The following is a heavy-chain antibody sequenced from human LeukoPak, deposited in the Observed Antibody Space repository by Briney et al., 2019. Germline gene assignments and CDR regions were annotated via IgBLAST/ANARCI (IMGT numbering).Heavy chain of an antibody. CDR2: IWPSYSET. V-gene: IGHV5-51*01. J-gene: IGHJ4*02. CDR1: GFTFSNYR. Sequence: GESLKISCKGSGFTFSNYRIGWVRQVPGKGLEWMGVIWPSYSETRYSPSFEGQVIISADKSITTAYLQWSSLKTSDTAMYYCAREVGSSSLTFDYWGQGTLVTVPS. CDR3: AREVGSSSLTFDY. D-gene: IGHD2-2*01.